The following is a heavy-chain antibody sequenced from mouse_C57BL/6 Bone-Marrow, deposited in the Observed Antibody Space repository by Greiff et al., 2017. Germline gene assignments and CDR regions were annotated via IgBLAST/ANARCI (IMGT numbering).Heavy chain of an antibody. CDR3: ARWGYYYGSSYDYYAMDY. V-gene: IGHV1-18*01. D-gene: IGHD1-1*01. J-gene: IGHJ4*01. CDR1: GYTFTDYN. Sequence: VQLKESGPELVKPGASVKIPCKASGYTFTDYNMDWVKQSHGKSLEWIGDINPNNGGTIYNQKFKGKATLTVDKSSSTAYMELRSLTSEDTAVYYCARWGYYYGSSYDYYAMDYWGQGTSVTVSS. CDR2: INPNNGGT.